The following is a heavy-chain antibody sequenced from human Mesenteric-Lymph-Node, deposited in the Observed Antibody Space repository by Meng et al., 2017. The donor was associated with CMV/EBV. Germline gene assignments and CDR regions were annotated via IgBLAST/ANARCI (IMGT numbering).Heavy chain of an antibody. Sequence: GESLKISCAASGFTFSNAWMSWVRQAPGKGLEWVGRIKNKTDGGTTDYAAPVKGRFTISRDDSKTTLYLEMNSLETEDTAVYYCTAGGGNILTGYGWWARSSVDVWGQRDTVTVSS. J-gene: IGHJ6*01. D-gene: IGHD3-9*01. CDR2: IKNKTDGGTT. CDR3: TAGGGNILTGYGWWARSSVDV. CDR1: GFTFSNAW. V-gene: IGHV3-15*01.